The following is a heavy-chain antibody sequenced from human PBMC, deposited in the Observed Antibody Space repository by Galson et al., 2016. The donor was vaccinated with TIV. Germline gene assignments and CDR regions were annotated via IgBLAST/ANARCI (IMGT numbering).Heavy chain of an antibody. CDR2: ISYDGSNK. CDR3: AKDRDLYPPFMGTFDH. CDR1: GFTFSRFG. J-gene: IGHJ4*02. V-gene: IGHV3-30*18. Sequence: SLRLSCAASGFTFSRFGMHWVRQAPGKGLEWVAVISYDGSNKYYADSAKGRLTISRDNSKNTLYLQMNSLRAEDTAVYYCAKDRDLYPPFMGTFDHWGQGTMVTVSS. D-gene: IGHD7-27*01.